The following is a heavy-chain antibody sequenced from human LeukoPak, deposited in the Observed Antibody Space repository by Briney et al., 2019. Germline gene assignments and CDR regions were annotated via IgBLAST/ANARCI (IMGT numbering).Heavy chain of an antibody. D-gene: IGHD6-19*01. J-gene: IGHJ2*01. Sequence: PSETLSLTCAVYGGSFSGYYWSWIRQPPGKGLEWIGYIYYSGSTNYNPSLKSRVTISVDTSKNQFSLKLSSVTAADTAVYYCARSLRIAVAGTYPSYFDLWGRGTLVTVSS. CDR1: GGSFSGYY. V-gene: IGHV4-59*01. CDR2: IYYSGST. CDR3: ARSLRIAVAGTYPSYFDL.